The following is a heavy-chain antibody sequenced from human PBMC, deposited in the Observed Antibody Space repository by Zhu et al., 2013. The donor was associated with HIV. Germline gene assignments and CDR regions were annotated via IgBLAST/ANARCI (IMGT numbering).Heavy chain of an antibody. CDR3: ARGRRGIAARPSYYYYMDV. V-gene: IGHV1-8*03. D-gene: IGHD6-6*01. J-gene: IGHJ6*03. CDR1: GGTFSRYA. Sequence: QVQLVQSGAEVKKPGSSVKVSCKASGGTFSRYAISWVRQAPGQGLEWMGWINPNSGGTNYAQKFQGRVTTTRNTSISTAYMELSSLRSEDTAVYYCARGRRGIAARPSYYYYMDVWGKGTTVTVSS. CDR2: INPNSGGT.